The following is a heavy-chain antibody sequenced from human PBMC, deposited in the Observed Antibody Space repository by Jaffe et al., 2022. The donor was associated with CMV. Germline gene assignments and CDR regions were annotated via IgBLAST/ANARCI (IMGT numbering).Heavy chain of an antibody. CDR1: GGSISSYY. CDR3: ARAGIAAAGTDFTGWFDP. V-gene: IGHV4-59*01. D-gene: IGHD6-13*01. Sequence: QVQLQESGPGLVKPSETLSLTCTVSGGSISSYYWSWIRQPPGKGLEWIGYIYYSGSTNYNPSLKSRVTISVDTSKNQFSLKLSSVTAADTAVYYCARAGIAAAGTDFTGWFDPWGQGTLVTVSS. J-gene: IGHJ5*02. CDR2: IYYSGST.